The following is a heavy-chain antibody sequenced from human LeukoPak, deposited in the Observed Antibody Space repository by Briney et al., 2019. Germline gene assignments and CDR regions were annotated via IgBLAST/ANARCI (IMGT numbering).Heavy chain of an antibody. CDR2: IYTSAST. V-gene: IGHV4-4*07. CDR1: GGSISSYY. J-gene: IGHJ3*02. Sequence: SETLSLTCTVSGGSISSYYWSWIRQPAGKGLEWIGRIYTSASTNYNPSLKRPVTMSVDTSKNQLSFKLSSVTAADTAVYYCARVRYRALRVAAAGQAPYDAFDIWGQGTMVTVSS. D-gene: IGHD6-13*01. CDR3: ARVRYRALRVAAAGQAPYDAFDI.